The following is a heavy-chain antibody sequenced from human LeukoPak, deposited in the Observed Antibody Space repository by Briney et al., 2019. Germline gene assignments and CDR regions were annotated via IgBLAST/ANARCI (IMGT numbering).Heavy chain of an antibody. J-gene: IGHJ4*02. CDR2: IKQDGSEQ. Sequence: GGSLRLSCAASGFTFSSYWMSWVRQAPGKGLEWVANIKQDGSEQYYVDSVKGRFTISRDNAKNSLYLQMNSLRAEDTAVYYCARVSYDFWSGYHDLRFDYWGQGTLVTVLS. CDR1: GFTFSSYW. CDR3: ARVSYDFWSGYHDLRFDY. V-gene: IGHV3-7*01. D-gene: IGHD3-3*01.